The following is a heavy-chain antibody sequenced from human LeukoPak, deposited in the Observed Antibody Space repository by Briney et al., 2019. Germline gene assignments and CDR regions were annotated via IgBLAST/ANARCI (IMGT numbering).Heavy chain of an antibody. Sequence: GGSLRLSCAASGFTFSSYAMHWVRQAPGKGLEWVAVISYDRSNKYYADSVKGRFTISRDNSKNTLYLQMNSLRAEDTAVYYCARDGITGTACGMDVWGQGTTVTVSS. CDR2: ISYDRSNK. J-gene: IGHJ6*02. V-gene: IGHV3-30*04. CDR1: GFTFSSYA. CDR3: ARDGITGTACGMDV. D-gene: IGHD1-20*01.